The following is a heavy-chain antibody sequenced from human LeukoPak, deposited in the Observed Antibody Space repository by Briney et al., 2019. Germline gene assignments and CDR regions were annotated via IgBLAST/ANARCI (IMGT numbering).Heavy chain of an antibody. CDR3: ARPGAAAGFGY. CDR1: GYTFSSYD. D-gene: IGHD6-13*01. Sequence: ASVKVSCKASGYTFSSYDINWARQAPGQGLEWMGWMKPNSGNTDSAQKFQGRVTMTTNTSINTAYMELSSLRSEDTAVYYCARPGAAAGFGYWGQGTLVTVSS. V-gene: IGHV1-8*02. J-gene: IGHJ4*02. CDR2: MKPNSGNT.